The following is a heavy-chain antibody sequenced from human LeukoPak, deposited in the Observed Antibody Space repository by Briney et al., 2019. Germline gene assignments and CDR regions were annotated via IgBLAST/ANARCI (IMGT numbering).Heavy chain of an antibody. CDR2: MSGSGGST. CDR3: AREIQSYYYGMDV. D-gene: IGHD5-18*01. CDR1: GFTFRSYA. Sequence: PGGSLRLTCVASGFTFRSYAMSWVRQAPGKGLEWVSGMSGSGGSTYYADSVKGRFTISRDNSKNTLYLQMNSLRAEDTAVYYCAREIQSYYYGMDVWGQGTTVTVSS. J-gene: IGHJ6*02. V-gene: IGHV3-23*01.